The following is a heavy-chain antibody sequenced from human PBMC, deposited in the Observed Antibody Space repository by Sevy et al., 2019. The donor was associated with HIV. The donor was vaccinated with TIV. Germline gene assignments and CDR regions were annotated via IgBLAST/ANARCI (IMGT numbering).Heavy chain of an antibody. CDR1: GFTFSSYW. D-gene: IGHD3-3*01. J-gene: IGHJ5*02. V-gene: IGHV3-7*01. CDR3: ARVVEGYDFWSGYSTKGWFDP. Sequence: GGSLRLSCAASGFTFSSYWMSWVRQAPGKGLEWVANIKQDGSEKYYVDSVKGRFTISRDNAKNSLYLQMNSLRAGDTAVYYCARVVEGYDFWSGYSTKGWFDPWGQGTLVTVSS. CDR2: IKQDGSEK.